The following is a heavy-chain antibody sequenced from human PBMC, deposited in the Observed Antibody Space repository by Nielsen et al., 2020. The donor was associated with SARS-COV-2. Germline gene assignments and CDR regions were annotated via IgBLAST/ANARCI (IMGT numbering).Heavy chain of an antibody. J-gene: IGHJ4*02. CDR3: ARDGDCSSTSCLDY. CDR1: GYTFTGYY. CDR2: INPNSGGT. V-gene: IGHV1-2*02. D-gene: IGHD2-2*01. Sequence: ASVKVSCKASGYTFTGYYMHWVRQAPGQGLEWMGWINPNSGGTNYARKFQGRVTMTRDTSISTAYMELSRLRSDDTAVYYCARDGDCSSTSCLDYWGQGTLVTVSS.